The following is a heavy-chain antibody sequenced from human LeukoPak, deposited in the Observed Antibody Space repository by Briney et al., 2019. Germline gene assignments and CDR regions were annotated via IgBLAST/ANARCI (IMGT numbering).Heavy chain of an antibody. Sequence: GGSLRLSCAASGFTFSSYGMHWVRQAPGKGLEWVAFIRYDGSNKYYADSVKGRFTISRDNSKNTLYLQMYSLRAEDTAVYYCAKDGRQWSPPYYFDFWGQGTLVTVSS. CDR2: IRYDGSNK. CDR1: GFTFSSYG. D-gene: IGHD2-15*01. V-gene: IGHV3-30*02. J-gene: IGHJ4*02. CDR3: AKDGRQWSPPYYFDF.